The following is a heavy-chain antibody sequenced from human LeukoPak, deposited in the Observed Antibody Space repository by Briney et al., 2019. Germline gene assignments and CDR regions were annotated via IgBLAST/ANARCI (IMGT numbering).Heavy chain of an antibody. CDR3: AGDLGGAADDFFHDYVDL. J-gene: IGHJ6*03. D-gene: IGHD3/OR15-3a*01. CDR1: GFSISRSS. V-gene: IGHV3-48*04. Sequence: GGSLRLSCAASGFSISRSSMNWVRQPPGKGLEWVAYISASGGTIYYVASVKGRFAICRDNAKTAVYLKMHSLRVEDTAADSCAGDLGGAADDFFHDYVDLGGKGTRVTVTS. CDR2: ISASGGTI.